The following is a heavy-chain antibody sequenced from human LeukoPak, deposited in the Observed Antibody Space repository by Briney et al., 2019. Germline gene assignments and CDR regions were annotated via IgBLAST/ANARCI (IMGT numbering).Heavy chain of an antibody. CDR1: GFTFSSHS. CDR2: IKQDGSEK. Sequence: PGGSLRLSCATFGFTFSSHSMSWVRQAPGKGLEWVANIKQDGSEKHYVDSVKGRFSISRDNTKNSLYLQMNNLRAEDTAVYYCARAMGTSYGFWSGSYTVSYYYYMDVWGQGTLVTVSS. D-gene: IGHD3-3*01. CDR3: ARAMGTSYGFWSGSYTVSYYYYMDV. J-gene: IGHJ6*03. V-gene: IGHV3-7*01.